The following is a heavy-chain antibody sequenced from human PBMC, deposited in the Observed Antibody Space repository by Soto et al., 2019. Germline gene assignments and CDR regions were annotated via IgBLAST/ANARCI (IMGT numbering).Heavy chain of an antibody. J-gene: IGHJ4*02. D-gene: IGHD5-18*01. V-gene: IGHV4-31*03. CDR2: LYYSGST. CDR1: GGSISSCGYY. Sequence: QVQLQESGPGLVKPSQTLSLTCTVSGGSISSCGYYWSWSRQHPGMGLEWVGYLYYSGSTYYNPSLKSRVTISVDPYKNQFALKLSCVTAADTAVYYCARSGYSYGPTPLLYWGQGTLVTVAA. CDR3: ARSGYSYGPTPLLY.